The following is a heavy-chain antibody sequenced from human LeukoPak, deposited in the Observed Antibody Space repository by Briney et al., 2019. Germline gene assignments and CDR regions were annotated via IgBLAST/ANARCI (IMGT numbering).Heavy chain of an antibody. Sequence: GASVKVSCKASGYTFTIYDINWVRQATGQGLEWMGWMNPNSGNTGYAQKFQGRVTMTRNTSISTAYMELSSLRSEDTAVYYCARVPSSSSYYYYYYMDVWGKGTTVTVSS. CDR2: MNPNSGNT. CDR3: ARVPSSSSYYYYYYMDV. J-gene: IGHJ6*03. CDR1: GYTFTIYD. V-gene: IGHV1-8*01. D-gene: IGHD6-6*01.